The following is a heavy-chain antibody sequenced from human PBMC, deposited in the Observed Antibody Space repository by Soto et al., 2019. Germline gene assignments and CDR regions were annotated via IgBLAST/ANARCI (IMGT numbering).Heavy chain of an antibody. J-gene: IGHJ3*02. D-gene: IGHD3-22*01. Sequence: SVKVSCKASGGTFSSYAISWVRQAPGQGLEWMGGIIPIFGTANYAQKLQGRVTITADESTSTAYMELSSLRSEDTAVYYCARVPPDYYDSSGSGAFDIWGQGTMVTV. CDR3: ARVPPDYYDSSGSGAFDI. V-gene: IGHV1-69*13. CDR1: GGTFSSYA. CDR2: IIPIFGTA.